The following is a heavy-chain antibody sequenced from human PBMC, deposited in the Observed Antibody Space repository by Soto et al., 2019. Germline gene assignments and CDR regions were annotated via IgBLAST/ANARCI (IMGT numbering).Heavy chain of an antibody. CDR3: ARGSSGWYYYYGMDV. J-gene: IGHJ6*02. V-gene: IGHV3-21*01. CDR2: ISSSSSYI. D-gene: IGHD6-19*01. Sequence: EVQLVESGGGLVKPGGSLRLSCAASGFTFSSYSMNWVRQAPGKGLEWVSSISSSSSYIYYADSVKGRFTISRDNAKNALSLQMNSLRAEDTAVYYCARGSSGWYYYYGMDVWGQGTTVTVSS. CDR1: GFTFSSYS.